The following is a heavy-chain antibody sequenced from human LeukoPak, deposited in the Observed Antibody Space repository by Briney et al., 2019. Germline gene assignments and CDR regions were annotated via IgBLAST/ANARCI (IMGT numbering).Heavy chain of an antibody. CDR2: IYYSGST. CDR3: ARAGYSGYDFDY. J-gene: IGHJ4*02. D-gene: IGHD5-12*01. Sequence: SETLSLTCTVAGGSISSYYWSWIRQPPGKGLEWIGYIYYSGSTNYNPSLKSRVTISVDTSKNQFSLKLSSVTAADSAVYYCARAGYSGYDFDYWGQGTLVTVSS. V-gene: IGHV4-59*01. CDR1: GGSISSYY.